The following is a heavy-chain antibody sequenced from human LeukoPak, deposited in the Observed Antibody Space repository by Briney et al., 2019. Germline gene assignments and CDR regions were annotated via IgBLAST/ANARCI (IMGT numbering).Heavy chain of an antibody. Sequence: GGSLRLSCAASGFTFSSYSMNWVRQAPGKGLEWVSGFSGSRGSTYYADSVKGRFTISRDNSKNTLYLQMNSLRAEDTAVYYCAKDLSKSYGDYGTSGPFDIWGQGTLVIVSS. CDR1: GFTFSSYS. V-gene: IGHV3-23*01. D-gene: IGHD4-17*01. CDR3: AKDLSKSYGDYGTSGPFDI. CDR2: FSGSRGST. J-gene: IGHJ3*02.